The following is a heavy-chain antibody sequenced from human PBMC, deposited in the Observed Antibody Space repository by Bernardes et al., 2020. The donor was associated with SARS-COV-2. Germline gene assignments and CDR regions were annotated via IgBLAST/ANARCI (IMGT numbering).Heavy chain of an antibody. V-gene: IGHV3-15*01. CDR1: GFTFSNAW. D-gene: IGHD3-3*01. J-gene: IGHJ5*02. Sequence: GGSLRLSCAASGFTFSNAWMSWVRQAPGKGLEWVGRIKSKTDGGTTDYAAPVKGRFTISRDDSKNTLYLQMNSLKTEDTAVYYCEADFWSGYYTRFDPWGQGTLVTVSS. CDR2: IKSKTDGGTT. CDR3: EADFWSGYYTRFDP.